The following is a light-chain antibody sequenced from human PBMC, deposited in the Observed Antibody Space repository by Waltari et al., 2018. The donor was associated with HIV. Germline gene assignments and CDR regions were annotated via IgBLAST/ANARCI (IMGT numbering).Light chain of an antibody. Sequence: DIQMTQSPSSLSASVGDRVTITCRASQDIRNFLAWFQQRPGKAPKSLIYDASSLRSGVPSRFRGSGSGTVFTLTISSLQPEDFATYYCQHYHSYPRTFGQGTKVEI. CDR3: QHYHSYPRT. CDR1: QDIRNF. J-gene: IGKJ1*01. CDR2: DAS. V-gene: IGKV1-16*01.